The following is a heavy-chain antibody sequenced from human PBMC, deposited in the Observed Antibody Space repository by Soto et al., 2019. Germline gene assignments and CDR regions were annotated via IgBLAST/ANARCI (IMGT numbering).Heavy chain of an antibody. CDR1: GGSISSGGYY. CDR3: AREGHYYDSSGSGSN. Sequence: QVQLQESGPGLVKPSQTLSLTCTVSGGSISSGGYYWSWIRQHPGKGLEWIGYIYYSGSTYYNPSLKSRVTIAVDTSKNQFSLKLSSVTAADTAVYYCAREGHYYDSSGSGSNWGQGTLVTVSS. D-gene: IGHD3-22*01. CDR2: IYYSGST. J-gene: IGHJ4*02. V-gene: IGHV4-31*03.